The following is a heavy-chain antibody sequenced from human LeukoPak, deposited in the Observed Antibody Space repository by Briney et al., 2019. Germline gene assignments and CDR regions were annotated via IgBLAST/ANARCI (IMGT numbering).Heavy chain of an antibody. V-gene: IGHV3-30*02. CDR3: AKEWGYCSGGSCPFDY. J-gene: IGHJ4*02. D-gene: IGHD2-15*01. CDR2: IRYDGRNK. Sequence: GGSLRLSCVVSGFTFSSYGMHWVRQAPGKGLEWVAFIRYDGRNKYYADSVKGRFTISRDNSKNTLYLQMNSLRAEDTAVYYCAKEWGYCSGGSCPFDYWGQGTLVTVSS. CDR1: GFTFSSYG.